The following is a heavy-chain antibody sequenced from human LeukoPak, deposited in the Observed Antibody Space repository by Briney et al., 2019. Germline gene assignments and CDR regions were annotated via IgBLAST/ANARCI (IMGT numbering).Heavy chain of an antibody. CDR2: IYHSGNT. V-gene: IGHV4-38-2*02. Sequence: SETLSLTCTVSGYSISTSYYWGWIRQPPGKGLEWIGSIYHSGNTYYNPSLKSRVTISVDTSKHQFSLKLNSLTAADTAVYYCARAGYGDSDFDYWGQGTLVTVSS. J-gene: IGHJ4*02. D-gene: IGHD4-17*01. CDR3: ARAGYGDSDFDY. CDR1: GYSISTSYY.